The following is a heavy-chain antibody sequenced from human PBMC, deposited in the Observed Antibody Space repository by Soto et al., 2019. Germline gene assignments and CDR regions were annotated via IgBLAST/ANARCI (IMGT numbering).Heavy chain of an antibody. Sequence: GGSLRLSCAASGFTFSSYAMSWVRQAPGKGLEWISAVSGSGGSTYYADSVKGRFTISRDNSKDTLYLQMNNLRAEDTAVYYCAKPPDYNWNDYWGQGTLVTVPS. CDR3: AKPPDYNWNDY. D-gene: IGHD1-20*01. CDR2: VSGSGGST. V-gene: IGHV3-23*01. J-gene: IGHJ4*02. CDR1: GFTFSSYA.